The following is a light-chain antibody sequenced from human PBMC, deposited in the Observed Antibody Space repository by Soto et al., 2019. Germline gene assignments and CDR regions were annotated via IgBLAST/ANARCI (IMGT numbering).Light chain of an antibody. Sequence: EIVLTQSPGTLSLSPGERATLSCRASQSVSSSYLAWYQQKPGQAPRLLIYEASNRATGIPARFSGSGSGTEFSLTISSLQSEDFAVYYCQQYNDWPTFGQGTKVDIK. CDR1: QSVSSSY. CDR3: QQYNDWPT. V-gene: IGKV3D-15*01. J-gene: IGKJ1*01. CDR2: EAS.